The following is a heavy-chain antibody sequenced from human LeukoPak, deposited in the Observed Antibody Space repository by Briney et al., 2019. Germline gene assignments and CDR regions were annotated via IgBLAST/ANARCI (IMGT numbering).Heavy chain of an antibody. Sequence: GGSLRLSCAASGFTFSSYSMTWVRQAPGKGLEWVSSISSSSSYIYYADSVKGRFTISRDNSKNTLYLQMNSLRAEDTAVYYCAKLAVSSVDYWGQGTLVTISS. CDR1: GFTFSSYS. CDR2: ISSSSSYI. CDR3: AKLAVSSVDY. J-gene: IGHJ4*02. D-gene: IGHD1-1*01. V-gene: IGHV3-21*04.